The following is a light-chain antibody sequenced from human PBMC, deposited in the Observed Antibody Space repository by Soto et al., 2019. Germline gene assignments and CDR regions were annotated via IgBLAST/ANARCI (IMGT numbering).Light chain of an antibody. J-gene: IGLJ1*01. CDR3: SSYTSGSTPFV. Sequence: LTQPASVSGSPGQSITISCTGTSSDVGNYIYVSWYQQYPGKAPKLIIYEVSNRPSGVSNRFSASKSGNTASLTISGLQADDEADYYCSSYTSGSTPFVFGTGTKVTVL. V-gene: IGLV2-14*01. CDR1: SSDVGNYIY. CDR2: EVS.